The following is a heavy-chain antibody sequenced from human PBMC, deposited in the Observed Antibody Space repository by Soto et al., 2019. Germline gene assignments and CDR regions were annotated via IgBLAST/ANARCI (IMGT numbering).Heavy chain of an antibody. Sequence: GGSLRLSCAASGFTFSNVWMNWVRQAPGKGLEWVGRIKSKLDGETIDYAAPVKGRFTISRDDSKNMLYLQMNSLKTEDTGVYYCTHLALKYNSDWYELSDWGQGTLVTVSS. CDR1: GFTFSNVW. CDR3: THLALKYNSDWYELSD. CDR2: IKSKLDGETI. D-gene: IGHD6-19*01. J-gene: IGHJ4*02. V-gene: IGHV3-15*07.